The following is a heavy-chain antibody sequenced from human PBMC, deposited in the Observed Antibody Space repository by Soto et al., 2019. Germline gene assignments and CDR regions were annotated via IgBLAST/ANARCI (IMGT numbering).Heavy chain of an antibody. D-gene: IGHD3-3*01. J-gene: IGHJ3*02. V-gene: IGHV5-10-1*01. CDR3: AREIGTIFGVAHDAFDI. Sequence: GESLKISCKGSGYSFTSYWISWVRQMPGKGLEWMGRIDPSDSYTNYSPSFQGHVTISADTSTSTAYMELRSLRSDDTAVYYCAREIGTIFGVAHDAFDIWGQGTMVTVSS. CDR1: GYSFTSYW. CDR2: IDPSDSYT.